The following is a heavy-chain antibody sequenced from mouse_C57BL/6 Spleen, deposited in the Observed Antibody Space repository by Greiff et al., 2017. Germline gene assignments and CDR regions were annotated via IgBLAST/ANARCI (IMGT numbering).Heavy chain of an antibody. CDR1: GFTFSSYG. D-gene: IGHD2-3*01. V-gene: IGHV5-6*02. Sequence: EVKLVESGGDLVKPGGSLKLSCAASGFTFSSYGMSWVRQTPDKRLEWVATISSGGSYTYYPDSVKGRFTISRDNAKNTLYLQISSLKSEDTAMYYCGGRDGYSYDYANGDWGQGASVT. CDR3: GGRDGYSYDYANGD. J-gene: IGHJ4*01. CDR2: ISSGGSYT.